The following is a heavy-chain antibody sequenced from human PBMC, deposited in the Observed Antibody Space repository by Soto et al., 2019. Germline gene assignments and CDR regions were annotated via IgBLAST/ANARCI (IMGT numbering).Heavy chain of an antibody. CDR2: IIPIFETT. Sequence: VQLMQSGAEVKKPGSSVKVSCKASGGTFTSFPFSWVRQAPGQGLEWMGGIIPIFETTNYAQKFRGRLTITADESTTTAYMELTSLTSEDTAVYFCARESGDYGRPYFDYWGQGTLVTVSS. J-gene: IGHJ4*02. V-gene: IGHV1-69*01. D-gene: IGHD3-10*01. CDR3: ARESGDYGRPYFDY. CDR1: GGTFTSFP.